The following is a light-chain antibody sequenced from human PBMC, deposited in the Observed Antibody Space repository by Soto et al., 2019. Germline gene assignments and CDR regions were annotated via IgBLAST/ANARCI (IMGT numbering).Light chain of an antibody. V-gene: IGKV3-20*01. Sequence: TQSPGTLSLSPGEGATLSCRASRGVSANYLAWYQQKPGQAPTLLIYGASIRAAGIPDRFSGSGSGTDFTLPIRRLEPEDFAVYYCQQYGSSGTFGQGTKVDIK. CDR2: GAS. J-gene: IGKJ1*01. CDR1: RGVSANY. CDR3: QQYGSSGT.